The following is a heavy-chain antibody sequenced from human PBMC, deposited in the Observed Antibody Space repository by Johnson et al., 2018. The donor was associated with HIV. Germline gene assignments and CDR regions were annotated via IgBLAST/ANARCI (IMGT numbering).Heavy chain of an antibody. CDR3: AKDLYSSSWTNDAFDI. CDR1: GFTFSSYG. V-gene: IGHV3-33*06. D-gene: IGHD6-13*01. Sequence: QVQLVESGGGVVQPGRSLRLSCAASGFTFSSYGMHWVRQAPGKGLEWVAVIWYDGSNRYYADSVKGRFTISRDNTKTTLYLQMNRLRAEDTAVYYCAKDLYSSSWTNDAFDIWGQGTMVTVSS. CDR2: IWYDGSNR. J-gene: IGHJ3*02.